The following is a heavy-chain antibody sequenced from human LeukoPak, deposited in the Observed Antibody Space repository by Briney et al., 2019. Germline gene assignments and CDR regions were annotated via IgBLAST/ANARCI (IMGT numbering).Heavy chain of an antibody. Sequence: SETLSLTCTVSGGSISSYYWSWIRQPPGKGLEWIGYIYYSGSTNYNPSLKSRVTISVDTSKNQFSLKLSSVTAADTAVYYCAISSSQPGAFDYWGQGTLVTVSS. V-gene: IGHV4-59*01. D-gene: IGHD6-13*01. J-gene: IGHJ4*02. CDR2: IYYSGST. CDR1: GGSISSYY. CDR3: AISSSQPGAFDY.